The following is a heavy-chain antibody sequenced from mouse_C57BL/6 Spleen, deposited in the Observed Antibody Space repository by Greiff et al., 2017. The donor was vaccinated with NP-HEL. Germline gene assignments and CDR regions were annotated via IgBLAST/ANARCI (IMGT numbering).Heavy chain of an antibody. CDR3: AREGDYDEGAWFAY. Sequence: EVMLVESGGGLVQPGGSLKLSCAASGFTFSDYYMYWVRQTPEKRLEWVAYISNGGGSTYYPDTVKGRFTISRDNAKNTLYLQMGRLKSEDTAMYYCAREGDYDEGAWFAYWGQGTLVTVSA. J-gene: IGHJ3*01. CDR1: GFTFSDYY. CDR2: ISNGGGST. V-gene: IGHV5-12*01. D-gene: IGHD2-4*01.